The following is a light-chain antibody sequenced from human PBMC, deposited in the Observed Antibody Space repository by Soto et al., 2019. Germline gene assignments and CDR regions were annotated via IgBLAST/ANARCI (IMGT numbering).Light chain of an antibody. CDR2: GAS. Sequence: EIVMTQSPASLSVSPGERATLSCRASQSVSSTLAWYQQKPGQAPRLLIYGASTRATGIPARFSGSGSWTDFTLTFSSLQSEDVAVYYCQQYNDWPLTFGGGTKVEIK. V-gene: IGKV3-15*01. CDR3: QQYNDWPLT. CDR1: QSVSST. J-gene: IGKJ4*01.